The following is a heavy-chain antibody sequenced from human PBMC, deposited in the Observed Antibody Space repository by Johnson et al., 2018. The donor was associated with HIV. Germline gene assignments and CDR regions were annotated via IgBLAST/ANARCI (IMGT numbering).Heavy chain of an antibody. Sequence: VQLVESGGGLVQPGGSLRLSCAASGFTFSSYAMSWVRQAPGKGLEWVSVIYSGGSTYYADSVKVRFTISRDNSKNTLYLQMNSLRAEDTAVYYCARESRGSGWGIDAFDIWGQGTMVTVSS. V-gene: IGHV3-66*01. CDR2: IYSGGST. CDR3: ARESRGSGWGIDAFDI. D-gene: IGHD6-19*01. J-gene: IGHJ3*02. CDR1: GFTFSSYA.